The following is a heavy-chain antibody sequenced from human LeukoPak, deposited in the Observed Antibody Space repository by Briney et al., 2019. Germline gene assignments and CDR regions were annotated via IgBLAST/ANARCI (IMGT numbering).Heavy chain of an antibody. CDR2: ISDYNGNT. CDR3: ARVHRGDYAKNCDY. D-gene: IGHD4-17*01. J-gene: IGHJ4*02. V-gene: IGHV1-18*01. Sequence: ASVKVSFKASGYTFTSYGISWVRQAPGQGLEWMGWISDYNGNTNYAQKFQGRVTMTTDTPTSTAYMELRSLRSDDTAVYYCARVHRGDYAKNCDYWGQGTLVTVSS. CDR1: GYTFTSYG.